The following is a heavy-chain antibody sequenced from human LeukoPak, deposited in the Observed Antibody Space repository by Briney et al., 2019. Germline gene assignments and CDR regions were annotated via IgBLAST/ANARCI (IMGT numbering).Heavy chain of an antibody. CDR2: IYHSGST. V-gene: IGHV4-34*01. J-gene: IGHJ4*02. D-gene: IGHD6-13*01. CDR1: GGSFSGYY. CDR3: ARNKNIAAAGTFDD. Sequence: SETLSLTCAVHGGSFSGYYWSWIRQPPGKRLEWIGEIYHSGSTNYNPSLKSRVTISVDTSKNQFSLKLSSVTAADTAVYYCARNKNIAAAGTFDDWGQGTLVTVSS.